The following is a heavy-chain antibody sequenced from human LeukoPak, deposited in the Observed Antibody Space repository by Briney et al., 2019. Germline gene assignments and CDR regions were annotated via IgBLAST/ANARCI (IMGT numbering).Heavy chain of an antibody. V-gene: IGHV3-49*04. CDR3: TRETSSGWLLFDY. D-gene: IGHD6-19*01. J-gene: IGHJ4*02. Sequence: PGGSLRLSCAASGFTLSSYWMSWVRQAPGKGLEWVVFIRSKAYGGTTEYAASVKGRFTISRDDSKSIAYLQMNSLKTEDTAVYYCTRETSSGWLLFDYWGQGTLVTVSS. CDR1: GFTLSSYW. CDR2: IRSKAYGGTT.